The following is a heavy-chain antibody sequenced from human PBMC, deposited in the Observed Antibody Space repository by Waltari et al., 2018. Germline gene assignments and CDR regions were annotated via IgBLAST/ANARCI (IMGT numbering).Heavy chain of an antibody. CDR1: GLTFSSYS. J-gene: IGHJ4*02. CDR2: ISSSSSYI. D-gene: IGHD3-22*01. Sequence: EVQLVESGGGLVKPGGSLRLSCAASGLTFSSYSMNWVRQAPGKGLEWVSSISSSSSYIYYADSVKGRFTISRDNAKNSLYLQMNSLRAEDTAVYYCARDNHDSSGYPYWGQGTLVTVSS. V-gene: IGHV3-21*01. CDR3: ARDNHDSSGYPY.